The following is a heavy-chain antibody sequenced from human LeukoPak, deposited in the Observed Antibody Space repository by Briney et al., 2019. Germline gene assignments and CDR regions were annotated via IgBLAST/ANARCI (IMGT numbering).Heavy chain of an antibody. CDR3: ARDLALQLWSSGYWFDP. CDR2: INAGNGNT. Sequence: ASVKVSCKASGYTFTSYAMHWLRQAPGQRLEWMGWINAGNGNTKYSQKFQGRVTITRDTSASTAYMELSSLRSEDTAVYYCARDLALQLWSSGYWFDPWGQGTLVTVSS. D-gene: IGHD5-18*01. CDR1: GYTFTSYA. J-gene: IGHJ5*02. V-gene: IGHV1-3*01.